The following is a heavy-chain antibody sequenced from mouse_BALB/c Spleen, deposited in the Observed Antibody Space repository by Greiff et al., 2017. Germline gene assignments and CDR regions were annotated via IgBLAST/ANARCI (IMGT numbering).Heavy chain of an antibody. J-gene: IGHJ4*01. D-gene: IGHD2-1*01. CDR1: GFTFSSFG. Sequence: DVKLVESGGGLVQPGGSRKLSCAASGFTFSSFGMHWVRQAPEKGLEWVAYISSGSSTIYYADTVKGRFTISRDNPKNTLFLQMTSLRSEDTAMYYCARGGNPLYYYAMDYWGQGTSVTVSS. CDR2: ISSGSSTI. CDR3: ARGGNPLYYYAMDY. V-gene: IGHV5-17*02.